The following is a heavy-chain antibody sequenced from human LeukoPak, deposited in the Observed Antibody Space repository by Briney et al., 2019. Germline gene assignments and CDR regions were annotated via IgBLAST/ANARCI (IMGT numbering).Heavy chain of an antibody. J-gene: IGHJ6*02. V-gene: IGHV3-30-3*01. CDR3: ARRYCSGGSCSDSPFYYYYYGMDV. CDR1: GFTFSSYA. Sequence: PGGSLRLSCAASGFTFSSYAMHWVRQAPGKGLEWVAVISYDGSNKYYADSVKGRFTISRDNSKSTLYLQMNSLRAEDTAVYYCARRYCSGGSCSDSPFYYYYYGMDVWGQGTMVTVSS. D-gene: IGHD2-15*01. CDR2: ISYDGSNK.